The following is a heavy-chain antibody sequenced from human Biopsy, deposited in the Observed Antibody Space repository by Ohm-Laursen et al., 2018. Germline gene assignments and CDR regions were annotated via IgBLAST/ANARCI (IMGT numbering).Heavy chain of an antibody. Sequence: PGTLSLTCAVSGGSFSGTYWSWIRQTPGKGLEWIGEINHSGSTKYNPSFESRVTISVDMPKNQFSLKLSSVTAADTAIYYCARGMRSSGWPYFDSWGQGTLVTVSS. CDR2: INHSGST. CDR3: ARGMRSSGWPYFDS. J-gene: IGHJ4*02. V-gene: IGHV4-34*01. CDR1: GGSFSGTY. D-gene: IGHD6-19*01.